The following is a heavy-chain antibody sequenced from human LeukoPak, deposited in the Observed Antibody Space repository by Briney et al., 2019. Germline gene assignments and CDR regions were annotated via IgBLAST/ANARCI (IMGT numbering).Heavy chain of an antibody. CDR3: ARDLLGYCSGGSCYAGWFDP. J-gene: IGHJ5*02. CDR2: ISAYNGNT. D-gene: IGHD2-15*01. CDR1: GYPFTSYG. V-gene: IGHV1-18*04. Sequence: GASVKVSFKASGYPFTSYGISWVRPAPGQGLEWMGWISAYNGNTNYAQKLQGRVTITTDTSTSTAYMELRSLRSDDTAVYYCARDLLGYCSGGSCYAGWFDPWGQGTLVTVSS.